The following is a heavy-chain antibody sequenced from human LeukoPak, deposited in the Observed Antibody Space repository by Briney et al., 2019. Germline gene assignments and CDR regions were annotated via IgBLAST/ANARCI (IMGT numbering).Heavy chain of an antibody. CDR1: GFTFSSYA. V-gene: IGHV3-23*01. Sequence: GGSLRLSCAASGFTFSSYAMSWVRQAPGKGLEWVSGISGSGGSTYYADSVKGRFTISRDNSKNTLYLQMNSLRAEDTAVYYCAKDAARLAIFGVVTGRAFDIWGQGTMVTVSS. D-gene: IGHD3-3*01. CDR2: ISGSGGST. CDR3: AKDAARLAIFGVVTGRAFDI. J-gene: IGHJ3*02.